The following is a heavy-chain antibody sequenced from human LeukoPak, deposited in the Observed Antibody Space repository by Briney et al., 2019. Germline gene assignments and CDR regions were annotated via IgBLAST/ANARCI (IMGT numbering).Heavy chain of an antibody. V-gene: IGHV4-39*07. J-gene: IGHJ5*02. CDR3: ARVRAGMVRGVITWFDP. D-gene: IGHD3-10*01. Sequence: GSLRLSCAASGFTFSSYAMSWIRQPPGTGLEWIGSIYYSGSTYYNPSLKSRVTISVDTSKNQFSLKLSSVTAADTAVYYCARVRAGMVRGVITWFDPWGQGTLVTVSS. CDR1: GFTFSSYA. CDR2: IYYSGST.